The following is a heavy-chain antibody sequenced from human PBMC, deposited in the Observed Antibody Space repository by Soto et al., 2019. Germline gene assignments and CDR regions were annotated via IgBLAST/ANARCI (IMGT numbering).Heavy chain of an antibody. D-gene: IGHD3-10*01. J-gene: IGHJ6*02. CDR2: VSSTVST. CDR3: ARVAAFWSNYVHYYSGMDV. Sequence: KASETLSLTCNGSTSSYYWAWIRKPPGRGLECIGSVSSTVSTKYNPSLKSRVTISIEPSRSQFTLQVTSVTAADTAVYYCARVAAFWSNYVHYYSGMDVWGQGTTVTVSS. CDR1: STSSYY. V-gene: IGHV4-59*01.